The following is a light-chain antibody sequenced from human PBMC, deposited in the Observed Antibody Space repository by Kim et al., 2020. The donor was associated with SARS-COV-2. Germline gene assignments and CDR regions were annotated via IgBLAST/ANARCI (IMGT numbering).Light chain of an antibody. Sequence: RFTTTSTTGSCNVGAGYDVHWCQQLPATAPHHLIYGNSNQPSGVPARCSGSKTGASASPAITGLQAEDEADYYCQTYDGSLSGSVFGGGTQLTVL. V-gene: IGLV1-40*01. CDR2: GNS. CDR3: QTYDGSLSGSV. J-gene: IGLJ3*02. CDR1: SCNVGAGYD.